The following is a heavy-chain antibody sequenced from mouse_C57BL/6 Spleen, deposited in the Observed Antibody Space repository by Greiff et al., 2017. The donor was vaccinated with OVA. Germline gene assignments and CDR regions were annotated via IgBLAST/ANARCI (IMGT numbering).Heavy chain of an antibody. V-gene: IGHV8-8*01. J-gene: IGHJ1*03. CDR1: GFSLSTFGMG. Sequence: TREGCGPGILRPSETLSLTCSFSGFSLSTFGMGVGWIRQPSGKGLEWLAHIWWDDDKYYNPALKSRLTISKDTSKNQVFLKIANVDTADTATYYCARILYYYGSYWYFDVWGTGTTVTVSS. CDR3: ARILYYYGSYWYFDV. CDR2: IWWDDDK. D-gene: IGHD1-1*01.